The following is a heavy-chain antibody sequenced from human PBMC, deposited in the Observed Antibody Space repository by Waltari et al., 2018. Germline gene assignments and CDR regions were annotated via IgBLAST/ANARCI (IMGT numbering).Heavy chain of an antibody. J-gene: IGHJ4*02. CDR2: KKYDGSQK. D-gene: IGHD2-2*01. Sequence: EVQLVESGGGLVQPGGSLRLSCGASGFTFRRYWMGWVRQTPGKGLEWVGKKKYDGSQKYYVDSVKGRFTISRDNAKNSVYLQMNSLRVEDTAVYYCAKSRGFEYWGQGTLITVSS. V-gene: IGHV3-7*01. CDR3: AKSRGFEY. CDR1: GFTFRRYW.